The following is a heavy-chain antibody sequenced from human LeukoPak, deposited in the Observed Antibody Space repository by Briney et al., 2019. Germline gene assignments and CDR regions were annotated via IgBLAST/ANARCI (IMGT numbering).Heavy chain of an antibody. J-gene: IGHJ4*02. D-gene: IGHD2/OR15-2a*01. Sequence: PGGSLRLSCAASGFTFSGYAFNWVRQAPGKGLEWVSAITPNGDVTYYADSVKGRFTISRDNSKNTLYLQMNNLRAEDTAVYYCAKHQVILLCLDLWGQGTLVTVSS. CDR3: AKHQVILLCLDL. CDR1: GFTFSGYA. CDR2: ITPNGDVT. V-gene: IGHV3-23*01.